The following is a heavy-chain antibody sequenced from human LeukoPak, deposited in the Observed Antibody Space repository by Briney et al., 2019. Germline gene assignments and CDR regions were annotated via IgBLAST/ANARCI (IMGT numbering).Heavy chain of an antibody. CDR1: GFTFSNFA. CDR2: ISDDGSNK. Sequence: PGRSLRLSCAASGFTFSNFAMHWVRQAPGKGLAWVAVISDDGSNKYYADSVKGRFTVSRDNSKNILFLQMNSLRTEDTAVFYCARDDVRKGFDHWGQGTLVTVSS. J-gene: IGHJ4*02. D-gene: IGHD6-6*01. V-gene: IGHV3-30*14. CDR3: ARDDVRKGFDH.